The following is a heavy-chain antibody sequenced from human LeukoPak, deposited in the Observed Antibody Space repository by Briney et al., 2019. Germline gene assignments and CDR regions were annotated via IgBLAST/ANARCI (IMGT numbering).Heavy chain of an antibody. Sequence: PGGALSLTCAASGFPFSRSWMSWGRQARGKGLEGGAKIKEDGSEKYYVDSVKGRITISRDNARNLLYLQMNSLRAEDTAVYFCARDAKDYYDSSGYYWGQGTLVTVSS. CDR3: ARDAKDYYDSSGYY. D-gene: IGHD3-22*01. J-gene: IGHJ4*02. CDR2: IKEDGSEK. CDR1: GFPFSRSW. V-gene: IGHV3-7*01.